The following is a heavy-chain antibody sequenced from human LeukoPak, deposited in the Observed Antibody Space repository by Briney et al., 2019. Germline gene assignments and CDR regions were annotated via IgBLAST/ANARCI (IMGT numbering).Heavy chain of an antibody. D-gene: IGHD4-17*01. Sequence: GGSLRLSCAASGFTFNNYAMNWIRQAPGKGLEWVSYLSHTSSYTNYADSVKGRFTISRDNAKNSLYLQMNSLRAEDTALYYCARDRTDYGSFDIWGQGTMVTVSS. CDR1: GFTFNNYA. J-gene: IGHJ3*02. CDR3: ARDRTDYGSFDI. V-gene: IGHV3-11*06. CDR2: LSHTSSYT.